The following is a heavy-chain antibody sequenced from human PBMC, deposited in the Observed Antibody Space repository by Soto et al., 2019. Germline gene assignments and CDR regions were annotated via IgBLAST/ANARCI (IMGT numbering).Heavy chain of an antibody. CDR2: ISASSTYI. V-gene: IGHV3-21*02. CDR3: ARGWLRDPWMY. Sequence: EVQLVESGGSLVKPGGSLRLSCAASGFIFSSHTMNWVRQVPGKGLEWVSSISASSTYIYYADSLKGRFTISRDNAYNSLYLQVSSLRAEDTAVYYCARGWLRDPWMYWGQGTLVTVSS. CDR1: GFIFSSHT. D-gene: IGHD5-12*01. J-gene: IGHJ4*02.